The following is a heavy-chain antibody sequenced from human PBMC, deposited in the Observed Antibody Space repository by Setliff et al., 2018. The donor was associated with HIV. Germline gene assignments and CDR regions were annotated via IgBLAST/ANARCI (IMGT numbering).Heavy chain of an antibody. CDR1: GYTFTDYY. CDR3: ARNPIQIKRWSPGETWFDT. V-gene: IGHV1-2*02. Sequence: GASVKVSCKASGYTFTDYYFHWVRQAPGQGLEWMGWINPKFGGTLYAQKFRGRITMSRDTSLITRHRDRPVTTVYMELARLTSDDTAIYFCARNPIQIKRWSPGETWFDTWGQGTLVTVSS. D-gene: IGHD5-18*01. J-gene: IGHJ5*02. CDR2: INPKFGGT.